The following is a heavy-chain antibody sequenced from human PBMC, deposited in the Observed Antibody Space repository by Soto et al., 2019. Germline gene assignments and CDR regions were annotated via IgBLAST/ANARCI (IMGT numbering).Heavy chain of an antibody. V-gene: IGHV4-31*03. CDR3: ARASSGRRQAPFDP. CDR2: FYYGGST. J-gene: IGHJ5*02. D-gene: IGHD1-26*01. CDR1: GGSISSGCYY. Sequence: QGQLQESGPGLVRPSQTLSLTCTVSGGSISSGCYYWSWIRQHPGKGLEWIGYFYYGGSTYYNPSPKSRVAISVDTSKNQFSLRLGSVTAADTALYSCARASSGRRQAPFDPWGQGTLVTVSS.